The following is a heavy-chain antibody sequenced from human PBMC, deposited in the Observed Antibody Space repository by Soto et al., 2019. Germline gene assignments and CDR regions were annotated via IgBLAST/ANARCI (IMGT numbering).Heavy chain of an antibody. CDR2: ISYDGSNK. Sequence: GGSLRLSCAASVFTFSSYAMHWVRQAPGKGLEWVAVISYDGSNKYYADSVKGRFTISRDNAKNTLYLQMNSLRAEDTAVYYCARSYYYDSSGYPASLYYFDYWGQGTLVTVSS. CDR1: VFTFSSYA. J-gene: IGHJ4*02. V-gene: IGHV3-30-3*01. CDR3: ARSYYYDSSGYPASLYYFDY. D-gene: IGHD3-22*01.